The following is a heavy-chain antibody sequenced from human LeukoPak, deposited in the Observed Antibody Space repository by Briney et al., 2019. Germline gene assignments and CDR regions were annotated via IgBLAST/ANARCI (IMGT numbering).Heavy chain of an antibody. CDR1: GYTFTSYW. CDR2: IYPGDSDN. J-gene: IGHJ5*02. CDR3: ARLVDGWWFDP. D-gene: IGHD3-10*01. V-gene: IGHV5-51*01. Sequence: GESLKISCKGSGYTFTSYWIGWVRQMPGKALEWMGIIYPGDSDNKYNPSFQGQVTISADKSISTAYLQWSSLKASDTAMYYCARLVDGWWFDPWGQGTLVTVSS.